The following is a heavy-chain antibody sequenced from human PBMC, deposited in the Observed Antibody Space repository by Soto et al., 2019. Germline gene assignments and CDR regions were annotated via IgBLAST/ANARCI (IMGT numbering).Heavy chain of an antibody. J-gene: IGHJ6*02. CDR2: IYYSGST. V-gene: IGHV4-30-4*01. CDR3: ARDRTVTTRSLGYYGMDV. D-gene: IGHD4-17*01. Sequence: PPETLSLTCTVSGGSISSGDYYWSWIRQPPGEGLEWIGYIYYSGSTYYNPSLKSRVTISVDTSKNQFSLELSSVTAADTAVYYCARDRTVTTRSLGYYGMDVWGQGTTVTVSS. CDR1: GGSISSGDYY.